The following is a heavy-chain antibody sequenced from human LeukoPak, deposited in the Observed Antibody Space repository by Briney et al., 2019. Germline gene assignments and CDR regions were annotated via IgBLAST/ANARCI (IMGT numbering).Heavy chain of an antibody. CDR3: AREGRLLGAFDV. V-gene: IGHV3-7*01. Sequence: GGSLRLSCAASGFTFSTYWMNWVRQAPGKGLEWAADIKPDGSHVSYVDSVKGRFSISSDNAQNSLYLQVSSLRAEDTAIYYCAREGRLLGAFDVRGQGTTVTVSS. J-gene: IGHJ3*01. CDR1: GFTFSTYW. CDR2: IKPDGSHV.